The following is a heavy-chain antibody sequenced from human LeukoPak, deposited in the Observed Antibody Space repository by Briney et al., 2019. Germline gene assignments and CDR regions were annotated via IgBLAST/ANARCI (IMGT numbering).Heavy chain of an antibody. CDR1: GFTFSSYA. V-gene: IGHV3-30*04. CDR3: ARVVHGIDWYFDL. D-gene: IGHD1-1*01. CDR2: ISYDGSNK. J-gene: IGHJ2*01. Sequence: GRSLRLSCAASGFTFSSYAMHWVRQAPGKGLEWVAVISYDGSNKYYADSVKGRFTISRDNSKNTLYLQMNSLRVEDTAVYYCARVVHGIDWYFDLWGRGTLVTVSS.